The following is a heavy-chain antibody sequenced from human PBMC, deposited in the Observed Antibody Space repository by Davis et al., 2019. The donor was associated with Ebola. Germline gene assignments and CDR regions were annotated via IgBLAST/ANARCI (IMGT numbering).Heavy chain of an antibody. CDR3: ARDFTTPFDY. V-gene: IGHV3-48*04. Sequence: PGGSLRLSCAASGFTFSSYSMNWVRQAPGKGLEWVSYISSSSSTIYYADSVKGRFTISRDNAKNSLYLQMNSLRAEDTAVYYCARDFTTPFDYWGQGTLVTVSS. CDR1: GFTFSSYS. J-gene: IGHJ4*02. D-gene: IGHD1-14*01. CDR2: ISSSSSTI.